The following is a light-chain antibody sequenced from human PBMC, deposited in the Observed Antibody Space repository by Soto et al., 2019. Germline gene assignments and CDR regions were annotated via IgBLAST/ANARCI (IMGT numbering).Light chain of an antibody. CDR1: QSVGSN. CDR3: QQYNNAAQR. J-gene: IGKJ1*01. CDR2: GVS. Sequence: ERVMTVYPVSLYVAAGESVSLSCRASQSVGSNLAWYQQKVGQAPRLLLYGVSTRATGIPARFSGSGSGRQFTLTISSLQSEYSAVYYCQQYNNAAQRFGDGTKVDIK. V-gene: IGKV3-15*01.